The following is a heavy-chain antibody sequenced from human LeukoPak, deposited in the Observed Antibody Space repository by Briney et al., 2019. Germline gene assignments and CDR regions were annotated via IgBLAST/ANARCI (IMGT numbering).Heavy chain of an antibody. CDR3: TRRGYGSGSYP. CDR1: GFTFSGSA. D-gene: IGHD3-10*01. Sequence: PGGSLRLSCAASGFTFSGSAMHWVRQASGKGLEWVGRIRSKANSYAAAYAASVKGRFTISRDDSKNTAYLQMNSLKTEDTAVYYCTRRGYGSGSYPWGQGTLVTVSS. CDR2: IRSKANSYAA. V-gene: IGHV3-73*01. J-gene: IGHJ5*02.